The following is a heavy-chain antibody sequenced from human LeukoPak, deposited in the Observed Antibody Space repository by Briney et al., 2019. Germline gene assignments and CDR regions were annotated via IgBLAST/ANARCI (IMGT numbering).Heavy chain of an antibody. CDR1: GFTFSSYA. Sequence: PGGSLRLSCAASGFTFSSYAMHWVRQAPGKGLEWVAVISYDGSNKYYADSVKGRFTISRDNSKNTLYLQMNSLRAEDTAVYYCARDYSLSRILDYWGQGTLVTVSS. CDR2: ISYDGSNK. J-gene: IGHJ4*02. CDR3: ARDYSLSRILDY. D-gene: IGHD1-14*01. V-gene: IGHV3-30-3*01.